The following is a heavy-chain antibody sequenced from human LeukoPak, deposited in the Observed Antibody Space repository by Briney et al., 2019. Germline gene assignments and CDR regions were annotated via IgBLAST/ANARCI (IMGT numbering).Heavy chain of an antibody. V-gene: IGHV3-9*03. CDR3: AKDIGYGAFDAFDI. CDR1: GFTFDDYA. J-gene: IGHJ3*02. CDR2: ISWNSGSI. Sequence: PGGSLRLSCAASGFTFDDYATHWVRQAPGKGLEWVSGISWNSGSIGYADSVKGRFTISRDNAKNSLYLQMNSLRAEDMALYYCAKDIGYGAFDAFDIWGQGTMVTVSS. D-gene: IGHD4-17*01.